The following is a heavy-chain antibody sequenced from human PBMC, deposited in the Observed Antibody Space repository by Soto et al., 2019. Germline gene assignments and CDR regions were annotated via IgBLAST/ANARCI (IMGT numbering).Heavy chain of an antibody. CDR3: ARGSDYGDYSGSFDY. CDR1: GCTFSSYA. D-gene: IGHD4-17*01. J-gene: IGHJ4*02. V-gene: IGHV1-69*13. Sequence: ASVKVSCKASGCTFSSYAISCVRQAPGQGLEWMGGIIPIFGTANYAQKFQGRVTITADESTSTAYMELSSLRSEDTAVYYCARGSDYGDYSGSFDYWGQGTLVTVSS. CDR2: IIPIFGTA.